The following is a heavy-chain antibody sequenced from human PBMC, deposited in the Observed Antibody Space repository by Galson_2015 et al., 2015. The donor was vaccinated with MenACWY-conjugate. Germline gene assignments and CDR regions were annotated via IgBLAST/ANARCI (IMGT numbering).Heavy chain of an antibody. CDR3: ARGGFTYGDAFDI. D-gene: IGHD5-18*01. V-gene: IGHV5-51*03. J-gene: IGHJ3*02. CDR1: GYSFTSYW. Sequence: QSGAEVKKPGETLKISCKGSGYSFTSYWIGWVRQMPGKGLEWMGIVYPGDSETRYSPSSQGQVTISADKSISTAYLQWSSLKASDTAMYYCARGGFTYGDAFDIWGQGTMVTVSS. CDR2: VYPGDSET.